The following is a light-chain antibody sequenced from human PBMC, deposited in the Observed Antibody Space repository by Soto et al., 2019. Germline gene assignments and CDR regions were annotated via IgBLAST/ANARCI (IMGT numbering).Light chain of an antibody. CDR1: QSVSSSY. CDR3: QQYGRPWT. J-gene: IGKJ1*01. V-gene: IGKV3-20*01. CDR2: GAS. Sequence: ESVLTQSPGTLSLSPWERATLSCRASQSVSSSYLAWYKQKPGQAPXXLIYGASSRATGIPDRFSGSGSGTDFTLTISRLEPEDFAVYYCQQYGRPWTFGQGTKVDIK.